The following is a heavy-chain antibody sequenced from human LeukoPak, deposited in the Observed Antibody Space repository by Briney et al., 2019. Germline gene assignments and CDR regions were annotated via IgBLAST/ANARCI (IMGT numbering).Heavy chain of an antibody. J-gene: IGHJ4*02. D-gene: IGHD2-2*01. Sequence: GGSLRLSCAASGINLRASGMHWVRQAPGVGRGWVSFIRTDGSDKYYAASVAGRFTISRDNSKNPVYLHMNSLRPDDTALYYCAREGGTVVVGRFDYWGQGTLVTVSS. CDR3: AREGGTVVVGRFDY. CDR1: GINLRASG. V-gene: IGHV3-30*02. CDR2: IRTDGSDK.